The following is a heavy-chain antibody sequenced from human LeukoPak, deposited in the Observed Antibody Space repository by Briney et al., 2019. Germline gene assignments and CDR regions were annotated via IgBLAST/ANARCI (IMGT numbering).Heavy chain of an antibody. CDR3: AKVPGYCSSTSCYYFDY. D-gene: IGHD2-2*01. CDR1: GFTFSSYG. Sequence: GGSLRLSCAASGFTFSSYGMSWVRQSPGKGLEWVSTITSSGGSTYYTDSVKGRFTISRDNSKNTLYLQMNSLRAEDTAVYYCAKVPGYCSSTSCYYFDYWGQGTLVTVSS. V-gene: IGHV3-23*01. J-gene: IGHJ4*02. CDR2: ITSSGGST.